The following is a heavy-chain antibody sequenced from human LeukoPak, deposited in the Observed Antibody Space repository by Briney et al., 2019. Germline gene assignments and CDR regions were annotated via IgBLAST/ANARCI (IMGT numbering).Heavy chain of an antibody. CDR2: IYYSGNT. V-gene: IGHV4-4*02. CDR3: ARPYYYYMDV. CDR1: GFTFSSYSM. Sequence: GSLRLSCAASGFTFSSYSMLWVRQPPGKGLEWIGEIYYSGNTNYNPSLKSRVTMSVDKSKNQFSLELTSVTAADTAVYYCARPYYYYMDVWGKGTTVTVSS. J-gene: IGHJ6*03.